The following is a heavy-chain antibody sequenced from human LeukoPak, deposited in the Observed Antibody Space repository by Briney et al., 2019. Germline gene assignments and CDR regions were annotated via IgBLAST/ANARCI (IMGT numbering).Heavy chain of an antibody. J-gene: IGHJ4*02. V-gene: IGHV3-48*03. D-gene: IGHD5-18*01. CDR2: ISTSGGTI. CDR3: ARDDSYGLDY. CDR1: GFTFSTYQ. Sequence: GGSLRLSCAASGFTFSTYQMNWVRQVPGKGLEWVSYISTSGGTIYYADSVKGRFTISRDSAKNSLYLQMNSLRAEDTAVYYCARDDSYGLDYWGQGTLVTVSS.